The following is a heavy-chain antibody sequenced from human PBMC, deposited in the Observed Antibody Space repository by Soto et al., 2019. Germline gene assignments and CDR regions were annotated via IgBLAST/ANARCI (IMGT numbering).Heavy chain of an antibody. V-gene: IGHV1-69*01. CDR2: IIPTLGTG. Sequence: QVLLVQSGPEVKKPGSSVKVSCKASGGTFNNYAINWVRQAPGKGLKWMGGIIPTLGTGNPAQKFQGRVTITADESTTTAYMELNSLRSEDTAIYYCASFDGTLVRGGRSSPYEMDVWGQGTTVIVSS. J-gene: IGHJ6*02. D-gene: IGHD3-10*01. CDR1: GGTFNNYA. CDR3: ASFDGTLVRGGRSSPYEMDV.